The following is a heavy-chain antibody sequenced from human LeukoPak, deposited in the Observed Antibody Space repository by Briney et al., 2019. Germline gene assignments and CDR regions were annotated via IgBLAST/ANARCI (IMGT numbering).Heavy chain of an antibody. CDR3: ARDWVDYGDYSPFDP. J-gene: IGHJ5*02. CDR2: IYYSGST. D-gene: IGHD4-17*01. Sequence: PSETLSLTCTVSGGSISSSSYYWGWIRQPPGKGLEWIGSIYYSGSTYYNPSLKSRVTISVDTSKNQFSLKLSSVTAADTAVYYCARDWVDYGDYSPFDPWGQGTLVTVSS. CDR1: GGSISSSSYY. V-gene: IGHV4-39*07.